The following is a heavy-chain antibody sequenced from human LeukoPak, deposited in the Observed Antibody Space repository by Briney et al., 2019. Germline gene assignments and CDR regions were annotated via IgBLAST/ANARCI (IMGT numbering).Heavy chain of an antibody. D-gene: IGHD3-3*01. CDR1: GFTFSSYG. CDR3: AKDRGVYDFWSGYSDY. Sequence: GGSLRLSCAASGFTFSSYGMHWVRQAPGKGLEWVAFIRYDGSNKYYADSVKGRFTISRDNSKNTLYLQMNGLRAEDTAVYYCAKDRGVYDFWSGYSDYWGQGTLVTVSS. J-gene: IGHJ4*02. CDR2: IRYDGSNK. V-gene: IGHV3-30*02.